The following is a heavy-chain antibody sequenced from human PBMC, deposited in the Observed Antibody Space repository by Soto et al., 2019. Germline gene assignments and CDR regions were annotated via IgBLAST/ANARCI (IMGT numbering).Heavy chain of an antibody. V-gene: IGHV4-30-2*01. J-gene: IGHJ4*02. CDR1: GGSISSGGYS. CDR3: ARHNDLTSRQYSFDS. D-gene: IGHD2-2*01. Sequence: SETLSLTCAVSGGSISSGGYSWSWIRQPPGKGLEWIGYIYHSGSTYYNPSLKSRVIMSVDTSKKQVSLNLNSVTAADTAVYYCARHNDLTSRQYSFDSWGQGTLVTVSS. CDR2: IYHSGST.